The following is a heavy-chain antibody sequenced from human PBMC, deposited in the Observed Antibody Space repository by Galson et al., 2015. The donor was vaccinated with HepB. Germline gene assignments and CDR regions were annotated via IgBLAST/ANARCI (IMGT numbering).Heavy chain of an antibody. CDR3: ARGWPTHEDYYGSGSPFDY. J-gene: IGHJ4*02. Sequence: SLRLSCAVSGFTFSTYSMNWVHQAPGKGLDWVSSISSSSSYIYYADSVKGRFTISRDNAKNSLFLQMNSLRAEDTAVYYCARGWPTHEDYYGSGSPFDYWGQGTLVTVSS. CDR2: ISSSSSYI. CDR1: GFTFSTYS. V-gene: IGHV3-21*01. D-gene: IGHD3-10*01.